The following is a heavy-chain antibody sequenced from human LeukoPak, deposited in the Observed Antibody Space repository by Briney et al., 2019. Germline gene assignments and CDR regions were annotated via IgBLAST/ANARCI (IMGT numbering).Heavy chain of an antibody. CDR3: ARVQGDYDFWSGYSHNWFDP. J-gene: IGHJ5*02. D-gene: IGHD3-3*01. CDR1: GGSISSSSYY. V-gene: IGHV4-39*07. CDR2: IYYSGST. Sequence: SETLFLTCTVSGGSISSSSYYWGWIRQPPGKGLEWIGSIYYSGSTYYNPSLKSRVTISVDTSKNQFSLKLSSVTAADTAVYYCARVQGDYDFWSGYSHNWFDPWGQGTLVTVSS.